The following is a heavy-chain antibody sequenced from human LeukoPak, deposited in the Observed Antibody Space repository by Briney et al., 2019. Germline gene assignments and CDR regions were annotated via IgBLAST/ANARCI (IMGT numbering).Heavy chain of an antibody. D-gene: IGHD1-26*01. CDR2: IYYSGST. CDR3: ARGGIVGATTGFDY. CDR1: GGSISSYY. J-gene: IGHJ4*02. V-gene: IGHV4-59*01. Sequence: SETLSLTYTVSGGSISSYYWSWIRQPPGKGLEWIGYIYYSGSTNYNPSLKSRVTISVDTSKNQFSLKLSSVTAADTAVYYCARGGIVGATTGFDYWGQGTLVTVSS.